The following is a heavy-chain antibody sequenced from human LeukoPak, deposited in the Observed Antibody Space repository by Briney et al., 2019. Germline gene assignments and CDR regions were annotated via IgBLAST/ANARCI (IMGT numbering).Heavy chain of an antibody. V-gene: IGHV3-30-3*01. CDR1: GFTFSSYA. J-gene: IGHJ4*02. CDR2: ISYDGSNK. CDR3: ANAPVAATGLMVNY. Sequence: GGSLRLSCAASGFTFSSYAMHWVRQAPGKGLEWVAVISYDGSNKYYADSVKGRFTISRDNSKNTLYLQMNSLRAEDTAVYYCANAPVAATGLMVNYWGQGTLVTVSS. D-gene: IGHD2-15*01.